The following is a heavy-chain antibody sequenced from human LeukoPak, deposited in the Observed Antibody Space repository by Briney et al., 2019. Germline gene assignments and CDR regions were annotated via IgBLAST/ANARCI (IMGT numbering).Heavy chain of an antibody. Sequence: PGGSLRLSCAASGFTFSSYWMSWVRQAPGKGLEWVANIKQDGGDKYYVDSVKGRFTISRDNANNLLYLQMNSLRGEDTAVYYCTRDRSRAEDDWGQGTLVTVSS. CDR1: GFTFSSYW. CDR2: IKQDGGDK. CDR3: TRDRSRAEDD. J-gene: IGHJ4*02. D-gene: IGHD1-14*01. V-gene: IGHV3-7*01.